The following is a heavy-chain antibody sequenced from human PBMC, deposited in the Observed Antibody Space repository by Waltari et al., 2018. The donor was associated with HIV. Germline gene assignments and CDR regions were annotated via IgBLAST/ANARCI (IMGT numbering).Heavy chain of an antibody. D-gene: IGHD2-15*01. CDR2: IYVGGRP. J-gene: IGHJ5*02. V-gene: IGHV4-4*07. CDR1: GVSISGYY. CDR3: VRWTFMGVWPSDWFSP. Sequence: QVQVQESGPGLVRPSETLTLTCSVYGVSISGYYWSWIRQHGHKFLFLGRIYVGGRPDYRGSLKTRISMSMDTAKNQVSMTLKAVTGADTAIYYRVRWTFMGVWPSDWFSPWGPGTLVTVSS.